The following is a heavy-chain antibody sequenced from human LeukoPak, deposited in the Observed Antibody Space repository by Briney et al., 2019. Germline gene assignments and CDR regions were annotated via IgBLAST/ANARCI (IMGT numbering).Heavy chain of an antibody. D-gene: IGHD6-13*01. J-gene: IGHJ4*02. CDR1: GGTFSSYA. Sequence: SVKVSCKASGGTFSSYAISWVRQAPGQGLEWMGRIITIFGTANYAQQFQGRVTITTDESTRTACMERSSLRSEATAVYYCAREGSRGGGQQLALDYWGQGTLVTISS. V-gene: IGHV1-69*05. CDR2: IITIFGTA. CDR3: AREGSRGGGQQLALDY.